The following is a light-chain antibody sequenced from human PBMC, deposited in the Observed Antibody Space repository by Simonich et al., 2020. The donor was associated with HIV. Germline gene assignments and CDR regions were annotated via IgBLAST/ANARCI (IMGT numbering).Light chain of an antibody. CDR1: QSVSSSY. J-gene: IGKJ4*01. CDR3: QQRSNWPPSLT. V-gene: IGKV3D-20*02. Sequence: EIVLTQSPGTLSLSPGERATLSCRASQSVSSSYVAWYQQKPGLAPRLLIYDASSRATGVPDRFSGSGSGTDFTLTISRLEPEDFAVYYCQQRSNWPPSLTFGGGTKVEIK. CDR2: DAS.